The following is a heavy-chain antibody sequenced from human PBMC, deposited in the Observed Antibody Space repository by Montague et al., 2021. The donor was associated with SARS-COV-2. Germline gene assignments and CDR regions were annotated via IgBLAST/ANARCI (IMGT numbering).Heavy chain of an antibody. J-gene: IGHJ3*02. D-gene: IGHD6-13*01. CDR2: IYYSGST. Sequence: SETLSLTCTVSSGSISSYYWSWIRQPPGKGLEWIGYIYYSGSTNYNPSLKSRVTISVDTSKNQFSLKLSSVTAADTAAYYCARGAGYSSSWYLAFEIWGQGTRVTVSS. CDR3: ARGAGYSSSWYLAFEI. CDR1: SGSISSYY. V-gene: IGHV4-59*01.